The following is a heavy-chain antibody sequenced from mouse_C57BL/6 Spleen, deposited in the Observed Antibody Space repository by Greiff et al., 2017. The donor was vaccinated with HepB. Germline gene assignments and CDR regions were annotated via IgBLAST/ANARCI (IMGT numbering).Heavy chain of an antibody. V-gene: IGHV14-3*01. Sequence: EVKLVESVAELVRPGASVKLSCTASGFNIKNTYMHWVKQRPEQGLEWIGRIDPANGNTKYAPKFQGKATITADTSSNTAYLQLSSLTSEDTAIYYWARSRQLKLRDYAMDYWGQGTSVTVSS. CDR1: GFNIKNTY. J-gene: IGHJ4*01. D-gene: IGHD3-2*02. CDR2: IDPANGNT. CDR3: ARSRQLKLRDYAMDY.